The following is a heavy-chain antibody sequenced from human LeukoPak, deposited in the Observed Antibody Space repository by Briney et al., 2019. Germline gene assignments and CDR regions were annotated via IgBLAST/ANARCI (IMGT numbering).Heavy chain of an antibody. D-gene: IGHD1-26*01. CDR2: IRPDGLEK. CDR3: VRLKSGSYSFGH. J-gene: IGHJ4*02. Sequence: PGGSLRLSCAASGFTFSNYWMTWVRQAPGKRLEWVANIRPDGLEKNYVDSVKGRFTISRDNAKNSLYLQLNSLRAEDTAVFYCVRLKSGSYSFGHWGQGTLVTVSS. V-gene: IGHV3-7*01. CDR1: GFTFSNYW.